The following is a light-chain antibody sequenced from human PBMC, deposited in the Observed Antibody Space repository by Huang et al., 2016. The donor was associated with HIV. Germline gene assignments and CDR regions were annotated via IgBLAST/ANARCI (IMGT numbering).Light chain of an antibody. CDR2: DAS. Sequence: EIVLTQSPATLSLSPGERATLSCRASQSLSTYLAWYQQKPGQAPRLLIYDASTRATGIPARFSGSGSGTDFTLTISSLEPEDFAVYYCQQRSNWAFGQGTRLEIK. V-gene: IGKV3-11*01. CDR1: QSLSTY. CDR3: QQRSNWA. J-gene: IGKJ5*01.